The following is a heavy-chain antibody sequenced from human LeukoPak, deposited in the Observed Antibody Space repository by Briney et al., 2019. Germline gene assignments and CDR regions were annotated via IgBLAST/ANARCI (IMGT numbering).Heavy chain of an antibody. CDR3: AKSWGIADAFDI. V-gene: IGHV3-53*01. D-gene: IGHD6-13*01. J-gene: IGHJ3*02. Sequence: GGSLRLSCAASGFTVNNNYMSWVRQAPGKGLEWVSAIYVDGSTYYADSVKGRFTISRDNSKNTLYLQMNSLRAEDTAVYYCAKSWGIADAFDIWGQGTMVTVSS. CDR2: IYVDGST. CDR1: GFTVNNNY.